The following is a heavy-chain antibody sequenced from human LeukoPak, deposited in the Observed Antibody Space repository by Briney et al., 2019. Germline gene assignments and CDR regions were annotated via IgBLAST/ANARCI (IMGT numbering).Heavy chain of an antibody. V-gene: IGHV3-43*02. CDR2: ISGDGGST. Sequence: GGSLRLSCAASGFSFDDYAMLWVRQGPGKGLEWVSLISGDGGSTYYGDSVKGRFTISRDNSKNSLYLEMNRLRIEDTGLYYCAKDKGDGEYVDYWGQGTLVTVSS. D-gene: IGHD5-24*01. CDR3: AKDKGDGEYVDY. CDR1: GFSFDDYA. J-gene: IGHJ4*02.